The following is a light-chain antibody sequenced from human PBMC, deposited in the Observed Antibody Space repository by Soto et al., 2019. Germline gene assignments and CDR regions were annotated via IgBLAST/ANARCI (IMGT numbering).Light chain of an antibody. J-gene: IGKJ4*01. CDR2: GAS. CDR1: QSVSSTY. CDR3: QQFGSLPST. Sequence: EIVLTQSPGTLSLSPGERATLSCRASQSVSSTYLAWYQQKPGQAPRLLIYGASNRATGIPDRFSGSGSGTDFTLTISRLEPEDFAVYYCQQFGSLPSTFGGGTKVEIK. V-gene: IGKV3-20*01.